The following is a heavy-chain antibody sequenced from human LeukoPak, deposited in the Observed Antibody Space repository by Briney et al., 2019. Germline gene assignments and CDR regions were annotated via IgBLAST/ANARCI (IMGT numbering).Heavy chain of an antibody. V-gene: IGHV3-21*01. CDR2: ISSVSSAI. D-gene: IGHD4-17*01. J-gene: IGHJ4*02. Sequence: GPSQRLSCAASGFTFSSYEMNWVRHAPGKGLEWVSIISSVSSAIFSADALKGRFTISGDDAKNLLYLDMNSLRAEDTAVYYCARGHTAVTRHFDFWGQGTLVNVSS. CDR3: ARGHTAVTRHFDF. CDR1: GFTFSSYE.